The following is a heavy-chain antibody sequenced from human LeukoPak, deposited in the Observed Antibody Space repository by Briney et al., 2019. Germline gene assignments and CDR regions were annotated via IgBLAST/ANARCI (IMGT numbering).Heavy chain of an antibody. CDR2: IIPIFGTA. Sequence: ASVKVSCKASGGTFSSYAISWVRRAPGQGLEWMGGIIPIFGTANYAQKFQGRVTITTDESTSTAYMELSSLRSEDTAVYYCARDLAAAGTTHPPFWDYWGQGTLVTVSS. CDR1: GGTFSSYA. D-gene: IGHD6-13*01. V-gene: IGHV1-69*05. CDR3: ARDLAAAGTTHPPFWDY. J-gene: IGHJ4*02.